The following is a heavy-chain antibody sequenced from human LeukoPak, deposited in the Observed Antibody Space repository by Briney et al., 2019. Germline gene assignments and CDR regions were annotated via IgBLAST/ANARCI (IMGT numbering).Heavy chain of an antibody. CDR3: AKFTYGDHPDH. CDR1: GFTFTSYG. Sequence: VGSLRLSCAASGFTFTSYGMTWVRQAPGRGLEWVSAIGGSGGSTFYADSVKGRFTIFRDNSKNTLYLQMNSLRAEDTAVYYCAKFTYGDHPDHWGQGTLVTVSS. CDR2: IGGSGGST. D-gene: IGHD4-17*01. J-gene: IGHJ4*02. V-gene: IGHV3-23*01.